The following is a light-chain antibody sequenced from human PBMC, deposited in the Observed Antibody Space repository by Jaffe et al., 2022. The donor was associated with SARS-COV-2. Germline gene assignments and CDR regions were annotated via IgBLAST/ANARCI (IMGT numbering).Light chain of an antibody. CDR2: DDD. CDR1: DIGSKR. CDR3: QVWDSSSEYV. J-gene: IGLJ1*01. Sequence: SYVLTQPPSVSVAPGQTASISCGGNDIGSKRVHWYQQRPGQAPALVVYDDDDRPSGIPERFSGSHSGNTATLTISRVEAGDEADYYCQVWDSSSEYVFGTGTKVTVL. V-gene: IGLV3-21*02.